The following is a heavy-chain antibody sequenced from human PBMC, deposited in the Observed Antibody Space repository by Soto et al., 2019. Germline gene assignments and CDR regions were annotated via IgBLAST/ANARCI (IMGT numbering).Heavy chain of an antibody. CDR3: ARDLWGQRDSSGYHDY. D-gene: IGHD3-22*01. J-gene: IGHJ4*02. V-gene: IGHV1-46*01. CDR1: GYTFTSYY. Sequence: ASVKVSCKASGYTFTSYYMHWVRQAPGQGLAWMGIINPSGGSTSYAQKFQGRVTMTRDTSTSTVYMELSSLRSGDTAVYYCARDLWGQRDSSGYHDYWGQGTLVTVSS. CDR2: INPSGGST.